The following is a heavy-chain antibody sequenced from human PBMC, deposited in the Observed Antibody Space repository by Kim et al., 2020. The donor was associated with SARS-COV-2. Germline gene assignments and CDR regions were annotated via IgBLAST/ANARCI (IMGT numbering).Heavy chain of an antibody. CDR3: AKKMGSYGSGDSRGGMDV. CDR1: GFTFSSYG. Sequence: GGSLRLSCAASGFTFSSYGMHWVRQAPGKGLEWVAVISYDGSNKYYADSVKGRFTISRDNSKNTLYLQMNSLRAEDTAVYYCAKKMGSYGSGDSRGGMDVWGQGTTVTVSS. J-gene: IGHJ6*02. D-gene: IGHD3-10*01. V-gene: IGHV3-30*18. CDR2: ISYDGSNK.